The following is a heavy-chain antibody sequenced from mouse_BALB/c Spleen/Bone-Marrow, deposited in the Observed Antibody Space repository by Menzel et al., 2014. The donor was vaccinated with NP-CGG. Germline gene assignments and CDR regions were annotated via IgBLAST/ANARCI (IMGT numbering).Heavy chain of an antibody. J-gene: IGHJ4*01. CDR2: IYPYNGGT. CDR3: ARSGVPYAMDY. Sequence: EVQLQQSGPELVKPGASVKISCKASGYTFTDYNMHWVKQSHGKSLEWVGYIYPYNGGTGYNQKFKSKATLTVDNSSSTAYMEPRSLTSEDSAVYYCARSGVPYAMDYWGQGTSVTVSS. D-gene: IGHD3-1*01. CDR1: GYTFTDYN. V-gene: IGHV1S29*02.